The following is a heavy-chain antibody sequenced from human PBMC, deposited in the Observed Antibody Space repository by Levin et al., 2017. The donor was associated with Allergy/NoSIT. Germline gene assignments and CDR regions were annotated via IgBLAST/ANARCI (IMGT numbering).Heavy chain of an antibody. CDR1: GFTFSIYS. V-gene: IGHV3-30*01. J-gene: IGHJ4*02. D-gene: IGHD6-19*01. CDR3: ARDHSSGSGDS. Sequence: GGSLRLSCAGSGFTFSIYSMDWARQAPGKGLEWVAAISNDGTDKYYAESVRGRFTVFGDNSKNTVDLQMNSLREEDTAVYYCARDHSSGSGDSWGQGTLVTVAS. CDR2: ISNDGTDK.